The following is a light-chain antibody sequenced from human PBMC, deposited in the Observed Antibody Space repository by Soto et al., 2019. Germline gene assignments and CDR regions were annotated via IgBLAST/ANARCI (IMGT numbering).Light chain of an antibody. J-gene: IGLJ1*01. CDR3: SSYTSSSTYV. Sequence: QSALTQPASVSVSPGQSITISCTGTSSDVGGYNYVYWYQQHPGKAPKRMIYEVSNRPSGVSNRFSGSKSGNTASLTISGLQAEDEADYYCSSYTSSSTYVFGTGTKLTVL. CDR2: EVS. CDR1: SSDVGGYNY. V-gene: IGLV2-14*01.